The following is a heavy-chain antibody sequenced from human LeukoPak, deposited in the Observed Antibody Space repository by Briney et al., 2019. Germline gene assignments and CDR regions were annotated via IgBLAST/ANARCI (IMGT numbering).Heavy chain of an antibody. CDR1: GFTFSSYS. CDR3: ARGERGDF. D-gene: IGHD1-26*01. CDR2: ISSSGTSI. J-gene: IGHJ4*02. Sequence: GGSLRLSCAASGFTFSSYSMNWVRQAPGKGLEWVSIISSSGTSIYYADSVKGRLTISRDNAKNSLYLQMNSLRDEDTAVYYCARGERGDFWGQGTLVTVSS. V-gene: IGHV3-48*02.